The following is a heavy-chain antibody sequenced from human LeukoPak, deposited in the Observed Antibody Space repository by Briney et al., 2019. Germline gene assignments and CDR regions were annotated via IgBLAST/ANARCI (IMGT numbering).Heavy chain of an antibody. Sequence: GGSLRLSCAASGFTFRSHDMSWVRQAPGKGLEWVSGVSGSGGSTFYADSVKGRFTISRDNSKNTLSLQMNGLRVEDTAVYYCAKDLYGDYVSYFDYWGQGTLVTVSS. J-gene: IGHJ4*02. V-gene: IGHV3-23*01. CDR2: VSGSGGST. CDR1: GFTFRSHD. CDR3: AKDLYGDYVSYFDY. D-gene: IGHD4-17*01.